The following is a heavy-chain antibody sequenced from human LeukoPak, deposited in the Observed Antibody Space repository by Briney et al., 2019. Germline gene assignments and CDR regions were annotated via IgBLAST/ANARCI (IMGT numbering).Heavy chain of an antibody. CDR3: ARILTYDYVWGSYRSRNDY. CDR1: GFTFSSYS. V-gene: IGHV3-21*01. J-gene: IGHJ4*02. CDR2: ISSSSSYI. Sequence: SGGSLRLSCAASGFTFSSYSMNWVRQAPGKGLEWVSSISSSSSYIYYADSVKGRFTISRDNAKNSLYLKMNTLRAEDPAVYYCARILTYDYVWGSYRSRNDYWGQGTLVTVSS. D-gene: IGHD3-16*02.